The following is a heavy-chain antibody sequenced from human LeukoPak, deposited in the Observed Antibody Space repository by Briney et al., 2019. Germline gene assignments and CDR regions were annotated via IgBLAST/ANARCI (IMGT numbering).Heavy chain of an antibody. Sequence: ASVKVSCKASGYTFTSYTIHWMRQAPGQRLEWMGWINTGNGNTKYSQEFQGRVTITRDTSASTAYMELSSLRSEDMAVYYCARESRWMDVWGKGTTVTVSS. V-gene: IGHV1-3*03. J-gene: IGHJ6*04. CDR1: GYTFTSYT. CDR3: ARESRWMDV. CDR2: INTGNGNT. D-gene: IGHD2-15*01.